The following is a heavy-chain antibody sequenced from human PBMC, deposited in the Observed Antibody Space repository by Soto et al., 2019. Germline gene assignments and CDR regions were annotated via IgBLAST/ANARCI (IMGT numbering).Heavy chain of an antibody. D-gene: IGHD4-17*01. V-gene: IGHV4-59*08. CDR1: GGSISSYY. J-gene: IGHJ4*02. CDR2: FYYSGST. Sequence: QVQLQESGPGLVKPSETLSLTCTVSGGSISSYYWSWIRQPPGKGLEWIGYFYYSGSTNYNPSLKCRVTVSVDTSQNQFSLKLLSVTAADTAVYYCARRYGGHFDYWGQGTLVTVSS. CDR3: ARRYGGHFDY.